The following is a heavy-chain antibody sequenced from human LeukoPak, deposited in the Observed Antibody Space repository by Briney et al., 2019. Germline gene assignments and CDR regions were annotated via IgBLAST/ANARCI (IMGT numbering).Heavy chain of an antibody. Sequence: SETLSLTCAVYGGSFSGYYWSWIRQPPGKGLEWIGEINHSGSTKYNPSLKSRVTISVDTSKNQFSLKLSSVTAADTAVYYCARDKQLWLSYYYYYMDVWGKGTTVTVSS. CDR3: ARDKQLWLSYYYYYMDV. D-gene: IGHD5-18*01. CDR1: GGSFSGYY. J-gene: IGHJ6*03. CDR2: INHSGST. V-gene: IGHV4-34*01.